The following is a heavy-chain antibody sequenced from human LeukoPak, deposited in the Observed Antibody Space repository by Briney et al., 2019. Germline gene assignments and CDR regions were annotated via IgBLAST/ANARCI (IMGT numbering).Heavy chain of an antibody. D-gene: IGHD2/OR15-2a*01. Sequence: GGSLRLSCAVSGFTFSDYSMNWVRQAPGKGLEWVSSISSSSAYIYYADSVKGRFTISRDNAKNSVYLQMTSLRVEDTATYYCARGSSTSFDTTGYWGQGPPVTVSS. V-gene: IGHV3-21*01. CDR2: ISSSSAYI. J-gene: IGHJ4*02. CDR1: GFTFSDYS. CDR3: ARGSSTSFDTTGY.